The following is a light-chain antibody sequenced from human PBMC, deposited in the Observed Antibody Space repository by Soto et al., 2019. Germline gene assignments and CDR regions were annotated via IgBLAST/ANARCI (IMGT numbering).Light chain of an antibody. Sequence: QSALTQPASVSGSPGQSITISCTGTSSDVGAYNHVSWYQQHPGKAPKLMIYDVSIRPSGVSNRLSGSKSGNTASLTISGLQSEDEADYYCSSHTLRSTHVFGGGTKLTVL. CDR2: DVS. J-gene: IGLJ2*01. CDR1: SSDVGAYNH. V-gene: IGLV2-14*03. CDR3: SSHTLRSTHV.